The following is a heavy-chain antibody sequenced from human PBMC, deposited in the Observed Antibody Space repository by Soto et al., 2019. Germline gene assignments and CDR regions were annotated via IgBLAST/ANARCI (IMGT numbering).Heavy chain of an antibody. D-gene: IGHD1-26*01. CDR2: INPYNGNT. V-gene: IGHV1-18*01. Sequence: QVQLVQSGAEVKKPGASVKVSCKASGYTFTSYGISWVRQAPGQGLEWMGWINPYNGNTNYAQKLQGRVTMTTDTPTNTAYVELRGRRSDATGVYYCAREWFGSDYGGQGTLVTVSS. J-gene: IGHJ4*02. CDR1: GYTFTSYG. CDR3: AREWFGSDY.